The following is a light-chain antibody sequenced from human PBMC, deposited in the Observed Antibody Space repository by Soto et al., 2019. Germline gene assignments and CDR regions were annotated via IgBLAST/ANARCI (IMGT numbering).Light chain of an antibody. J-gene: IGLJ1*01. CDR3: CSYAGSRTVYV. Sequence: QSVLTQPPSVSGAPGQRVTISCTGSSSNIGAGYGVHWYQQLPGTAPKLLIYANNNRPSGVPDRFSGSKSGTSASLAITGLQAEDEAEYYCCSYAGSRTVYVFGTGTKLTVL. CDR2: ANN. V-gene: IGLV1-40*01. CDR1: SSNIGAGYG.